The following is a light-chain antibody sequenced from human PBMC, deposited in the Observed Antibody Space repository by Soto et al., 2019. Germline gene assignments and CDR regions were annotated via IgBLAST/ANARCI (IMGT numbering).Light chain of an antibody. CDR1: QTIGSW. CDR3: QQYDTYWT. J-gene: IGKJ1*01. CDR2: KAS. V-gene: IGKV1-5*03. Sequence: IQMTQSPSTLSASVGDRVTITCRASQTIGSWLAWYQEKPGKVPNLLIYKASTLDSGVPPRFSGSGSGTEFTLTINSLQPDDFETYYCQQYDTYWTVGQGTKVEIK.